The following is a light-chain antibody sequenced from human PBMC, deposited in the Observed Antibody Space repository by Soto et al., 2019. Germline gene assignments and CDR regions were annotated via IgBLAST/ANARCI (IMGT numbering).Light chain of an antibody. CDR2: EVT. CDR1: SSDVGGYNY. Sequence: QSVLTQPASVSGSPGQSITISCTGTSSDVGGYNYVSWYQQHPGKAPKLMIYEVTNRPSGVSSRFSGSKSGNTASLTISGLRAEDEADYYCCSYTSSDTHLVFGGGTQLTVL. CDR3: CSYTSSDTHLV. J-gene: IGLJ3*02. V-gene: IGLV2-14*01.